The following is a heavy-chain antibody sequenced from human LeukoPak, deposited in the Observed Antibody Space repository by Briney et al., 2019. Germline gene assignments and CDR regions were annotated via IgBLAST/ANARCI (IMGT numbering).Heavy chain of an antibody. D-gene: IGHD6-13*01. CDR2: MNPNSGNT. Sequence: ASVKVSCKASGYTFTSYDINWVRQATGQGLEWMGWMNPNSGNTGYAQKFQGRVTMTRNTSISTAYMELSSLRSEDTAVYYCAKTSPSSSWYGHYYYYGMDVWGQGTMVTVSS. CDR1: GYTFTSYD. CDR3: AKTSPSSSWYGHYYYYGMDV. J-gene: IGHJ6*02. V-gene: IGHV1-8*01.